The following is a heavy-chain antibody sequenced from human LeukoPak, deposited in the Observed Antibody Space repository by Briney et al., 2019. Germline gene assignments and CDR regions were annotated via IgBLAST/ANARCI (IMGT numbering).Heavy chain of an antibody. V-gene: IGHV3-30*18. CDR3: AKEFNRGLPDY. Sequence: GGSLRLSCAATGFTFSSYGMHWVRQAPGKGLEWVAVISYDGSNKYYADSVKGRFTISRDNSKSTLYLQMNSLRAEDTAVYYCAKEFNRGLPDYWGQGTLVTVPS. J-gene: IGHJ4*02. D-gene: IGHD2-21*01. CDR2: ISYDGSNK. CDR1: GFTFSSYG.